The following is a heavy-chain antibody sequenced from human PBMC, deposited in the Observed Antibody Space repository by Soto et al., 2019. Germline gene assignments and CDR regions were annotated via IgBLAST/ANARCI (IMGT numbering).Heavy chain of an antibody. CDR2: IYWDDDK. D-gene: IGHD4-17*01. V-gene: IGHV2-5*02. CDR1: GFSLSTSGVG. CDR3: AHRYGDYKDY. J-gene: IGHJ4*02. Sequence: SDPTLVNPTQTLTLTCTFSGFSLSTSGVGVGWIRQPPGKALEWLALIYWDDDKRYSPSLKSRLTITKDTSKNQVVLTMTNIDPVDTATYYCAHRYGDYKDYWGQGTLVTVSS.